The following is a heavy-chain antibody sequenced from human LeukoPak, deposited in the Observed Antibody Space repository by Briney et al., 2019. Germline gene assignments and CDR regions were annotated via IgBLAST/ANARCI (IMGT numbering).Heavy chain of an antibody. CDR2: ISSSRSYI. V-gene: IGHV3-21*01. J-gene: IGHJ3*02. D-gene: IGHD3-22*01. CDR3: ARAIYDSSGYSGGDAFDI. CDR1: GFTFSSYS. Sequence: PGGSLRLSCAASGFTFSSYSMNWVRQAPGKGLEWVSSISSSRSYIYYADSVKGRFTISRDNAKNSLYLQMNSLRAEDTAVYYCARAIYDSSGYSGGDAFDIWGQGTMVTVSS.